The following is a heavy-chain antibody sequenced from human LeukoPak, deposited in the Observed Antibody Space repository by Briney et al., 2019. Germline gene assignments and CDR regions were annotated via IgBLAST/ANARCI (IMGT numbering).Heavy chain of an antibody. CDR3: ARDTDASRQYYDILTGYYKVIGY. Sequence: GGSLRLSCAASGFTFSDYYMSWIRQAPGKGLEWVSYISSSGSTIYYADSVKGRFTISRDNAKNSLYLQMNSLRAEDTAVYYCARDTDASRQYYDILTGYYKVIGYRGQGTLVTVSS. CDR2: ISSSGSTI. CDR1: GFTFSDYY. D-gene: IGHD3-9*01. V-gene: IGHV3-11*01. J-gene: IGHJ4*02.